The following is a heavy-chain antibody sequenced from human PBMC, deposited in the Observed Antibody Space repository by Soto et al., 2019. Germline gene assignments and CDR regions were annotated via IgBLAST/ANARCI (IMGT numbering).Heavy chain of an antibody. CDR1: GFTFSDYT. V-gene: IGHV3-21*01. Sequence: PGGSLRLSCAASGFTFSDYTMNWVRQAPGKGLEWVSSISRSGIYLYNVDSVKGRFTISRDNAENSLYLQMNSLGAEDTAVYYCAKDRWITGTTYFDYWGQGTLVTVSS. J-gene: IGHJ4*02. CDR3: AKDRWITGTTYFDY. CDR2: ISRSGIYL. D-gene: IGHD1-7*01.